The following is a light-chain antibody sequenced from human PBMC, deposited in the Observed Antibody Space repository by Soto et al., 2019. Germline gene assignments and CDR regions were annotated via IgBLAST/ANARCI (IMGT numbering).Light chain of an antibody. CDR2: EVS. CDR1: SSDVGGHNS. J-gene: IGLJ1*01. V-gene: IGLV2-14*01. Sequence: QSALTQPASVSGSPGQSITISCTGTSSDVGGHNSVSWSQQYPGKAPKLLIYEVSNRPSGVSGRFSGSKSGNTAALTISGLQAEDEADYYCSSSSLISGYVFGSGTKVTVL. CDR3: SSSSLISGYV.